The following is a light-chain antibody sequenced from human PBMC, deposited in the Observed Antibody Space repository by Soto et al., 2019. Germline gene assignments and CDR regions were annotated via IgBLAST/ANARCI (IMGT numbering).Light chain of an antibody. CDR3: QQGNDFPVS. Sequence: DAQMTQSPSSVSASVGDRVTITCRASQDIGRWLVWYQQKQGKAPHLLIYAASTLQSGVPSRFSGSGSGTYFTLTISSLQPEDCATYYCQQGNDFPVSFDGGTRVEIK. CDR2: AAS. J-gene: IGKJ4*01. CDR1: QDIGRW. V-gene: IGKV1-12*01.